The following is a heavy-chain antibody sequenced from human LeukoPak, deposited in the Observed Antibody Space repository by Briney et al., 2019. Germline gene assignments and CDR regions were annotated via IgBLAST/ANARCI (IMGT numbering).Heavy chain of an antibody. CDR1: GFILRSHA. V-gene: IGHV3-64D*06. Sequence: GGSLRLSCSASGFILRSHAMHWVRQAPGKGLEYVSRISDNGGSTYYADSVKGRFTISRDNSKNTLYLQMSSLRAVDTAVYYCASLDYWGQGTPVTVSS. CDR3: ASLDY. J-gene: IGHJ4*02. CDR2: ISDNGGST.